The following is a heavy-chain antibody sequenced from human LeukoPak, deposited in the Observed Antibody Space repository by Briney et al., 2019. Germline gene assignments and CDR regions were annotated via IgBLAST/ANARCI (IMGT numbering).Heavy chain of an antibody. J-gene: IGHJ6*03. D-gene: IGHD6-19*01. CDR3: ARRRSSGPSYYYYMDV. CDR2: ISYDGSNK. CDR1: GFTFSSYA. V-gene: IGHV3-30-3*01. Sequence: GRSLRLSCAASGFTFSSYAMHWVRQAPGKGLEWVAVISYDGSNKYYADSVKGRFTISRDNSKNTLYLQMNSLRAEDTAVYYCARRRSSGPSYYYYMDVWGKGTTVTVSS.